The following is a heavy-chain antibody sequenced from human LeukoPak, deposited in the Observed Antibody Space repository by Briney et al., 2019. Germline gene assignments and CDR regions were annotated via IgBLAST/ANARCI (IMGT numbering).Heavy chain of an antibody. V-gene: IGHV3-21*01. CDR1: GFTFSSYS. D-gene: IGHD6-13*01. Sequence: GGSLRLSCAASGFTFSSYSMNWVRQAPGKGLEWVSSISSSSSYIYYADSVKGRFTISRDNAKNSLYLQMNSLRAEDTAVYYCARDLAAAGSFDYWGQGTLVTVSS. CDR2: ISSSSSYI. CDR3: ARDLAAAGSFDY. J-gene: IGHJ4*02.